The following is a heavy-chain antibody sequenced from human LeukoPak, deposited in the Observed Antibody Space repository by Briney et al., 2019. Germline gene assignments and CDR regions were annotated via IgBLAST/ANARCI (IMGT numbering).Heavy chain of an antibody. V-gene: IGHV1-2*02. CDR2: INPNSRGT. CDR1: GYIFTRYY. D-gene: IGHD3-10*01. CDR3: ARASIDGSGRHYFDY. J-gene: IGHJ4*02. Sequence: ASVKVSCKASGYIFTRYYMHWVRQAPGQGLEWMGWINPNSRGTKNAQKFQGRVTMTRDTSISTAYMELSSLRSDDTAIYYCARASIDGSGRHYFDYWGQGTLVTVSS.